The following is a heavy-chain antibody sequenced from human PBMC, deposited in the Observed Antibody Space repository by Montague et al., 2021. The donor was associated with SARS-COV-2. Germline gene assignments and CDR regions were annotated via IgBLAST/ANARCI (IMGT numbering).Heavy chain of an antibody. Sequence: SETLSLTCTVSGASINIGAYYWTWIRQSPGKPLEWVGYIHDSGTTNYNPSLKSRVTILEDTSKNQFSLNLNSVTAADTAVYYCARGHCRGVFCYYGVALDVWGQGTMVTVS. J-gene: IGHJ3*01. V-gene: IGHV4-61*08. CDR2: IHDSGTT. CDR1: GASINIGAYY. D-gene: IGHD2-15*01. CDR3: ARGHCRGVFCYYGVALDV.